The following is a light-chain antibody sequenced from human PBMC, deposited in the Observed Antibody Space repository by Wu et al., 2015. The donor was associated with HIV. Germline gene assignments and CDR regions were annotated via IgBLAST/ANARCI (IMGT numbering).Light chain of an antibody. Sequence: EIVMTQSPATLSVSPGDRVALSCRASQSVSNNLAWYQQKPGQAPRLLIYGASTRATGIPARFSGSGSGTEFTLTINGMQSEDFADYYCQESQGYTFGQGTKLDIK. J-gene: IGKJ2*01. CDR2: GAS. CDR3: QESQGYT. CDR1: QSVSNN. V-gene: IGKV3-15*01.